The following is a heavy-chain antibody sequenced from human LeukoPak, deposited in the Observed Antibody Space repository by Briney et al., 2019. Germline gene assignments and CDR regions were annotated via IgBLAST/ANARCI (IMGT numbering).Heavy chain of an antibody. CDR2: IKQDGSEK. J-gene: IGHJ4*02. CDR1: GFTFSSYG. Sequence: GGSLRLSCAASGFTFSSYGMHWVRQAPGKGLEWVANIKQDGSEKYSVDSVRGRFTISRDNAKNSLYLQMNSLRVEDTAVYYCARVGTKVLRYFDWFPFDNWGQGTLVTVSS. D-gene: IGHD3-9*01. V-gene: IGHV3-7*01. CDR3: ARVGTKVLRYFDWFPFDN.